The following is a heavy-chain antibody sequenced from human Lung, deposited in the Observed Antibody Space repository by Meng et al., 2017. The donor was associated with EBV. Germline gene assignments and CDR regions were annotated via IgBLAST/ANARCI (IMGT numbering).Heavy chain of an antibody. V-gene: IGHV4-34*01. CDR3: ACSPDHDYVWGSFRSFDY. CDR2: INHSGST. Sequence: QVQLQQWGAGLFKPSETLSLTCGVYAGSFSGYYWTWIRQPPGKGLEWIGEINHSGSTKYSPSLKSRVTISVDTSKNQFSLKLSSVTAADTAVYYCACSPDHDYVWGSFRSFDYWGQGTLVTVFS. D-gene: IGHD3-16*02. J-gene: IGHJ4*02. CDR1: AGSFSGYY.